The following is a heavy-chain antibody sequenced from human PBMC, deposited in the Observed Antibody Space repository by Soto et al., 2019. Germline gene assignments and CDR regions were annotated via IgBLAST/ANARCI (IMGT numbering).Heavy chain of an antibody. CDR3: ARTDYGVDY. Sequence: QVQLVQSGAEVKKPGSSVKVSCKASGGTFSSYAISWVRQAPGQGLEWMGGIIPIFGTANYAQKFQGRVTIPAGESTSTASLELSSLRSEDTAVYYCARTDYGVDYWGQGTLVTVSS. D-gene: IGHD4-17*01. CDR1: GGTFSSYA. CDR2: IIPIFGTA. J-gene: IGHJ4*02. V-gene: IGHV1-69*12.